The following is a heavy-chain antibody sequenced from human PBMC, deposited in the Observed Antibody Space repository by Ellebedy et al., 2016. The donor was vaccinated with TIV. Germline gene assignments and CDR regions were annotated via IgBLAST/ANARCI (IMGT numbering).Heavy chain of an antibody. J-gene: IGHJ5*02. CDR2: FNYSGNT. D-gene: IGHD2-8*02. CDR1: SGSISSSYYY. CDR3: ARHRYTAGWFED. Sequence: MPSETLSLTCTLSSGSISSSYYYWDWFRQYPGKGLEWIGRFNYSGNTHYNPSLKARVTLSVDASKNQFSLNLTSVTAADTAVYFCARHRYTAGWFEDWGQGTLVAVSS. V-gene: IGHV4-39*01.